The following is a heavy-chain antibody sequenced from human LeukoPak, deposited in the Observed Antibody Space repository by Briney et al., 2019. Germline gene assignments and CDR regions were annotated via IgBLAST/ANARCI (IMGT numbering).Heavy chain of an antibody. J-gene: IGHJ4*02. CDR2: LSTGGTTT. V-gene: IGHV3-74*03. CDR3: VRDVAVIGLVY. Sequence: QPGGSLRLSCAPSGYIFSTNWMHWVPHAPGEGVACVARLSTGGTTTTYADTVKPRYPISRDHDKNTLYLQMSSLRAEDTGVYYCVRDVAVIGLVYWGQETLVTVSA. D-gene: IGHD2-2*01. CDR1: GYIFSTNW.